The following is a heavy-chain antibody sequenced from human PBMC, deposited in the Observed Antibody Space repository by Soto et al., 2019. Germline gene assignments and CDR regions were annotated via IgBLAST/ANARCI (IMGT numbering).Heavy chain of an antibody. Sequence: EVPLVESGGGLVKPGGSLRLSCAASGFTFSSYSMNWVRQAPGKGLEWVSSISSSSSYIYYADSVKGRFTISRDNAKNSLYLQMNSLRAEDTAVYYCARDAYIVGFLYYYGMDVWGQGTTVTVSS. CDR3: ARDAYIVGFLYYYGMDV. J-gene: IGHJ6*02. CDR1: GFTFSSYS. CDR2: ISSSSSYI. D-gene: IGHD2-15*01. V-gene: IGHV3-21*01.